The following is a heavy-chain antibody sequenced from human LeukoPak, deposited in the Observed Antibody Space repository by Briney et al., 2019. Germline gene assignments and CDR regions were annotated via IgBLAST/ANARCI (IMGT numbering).Heavy chain of an antibody. D-gene: IGHD2/OR15-2a*01. CDR1: GGSISDYS. CDR3: ARLNVLEGWFDP. V-gene: IGHV4-59*01. CDR2: IYYSGSA. Sequence: HSETLSLTCTVSGGSISDYSWSWIRQPPGKGLEWIGNIYYSGSANHNPSLKSRVTISRDTSKNQFSLKLTSVTTADTAVYYCARLNVLEGWFDPWGQGTLVTVSS. J-gene: IGHJ5*02.